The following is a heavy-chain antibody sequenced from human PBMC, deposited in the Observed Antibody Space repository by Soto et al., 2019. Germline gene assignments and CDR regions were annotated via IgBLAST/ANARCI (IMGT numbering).Heavy chain of an antibody. Sequence: QITLKESGPTLVKPTQTLTLTCTFSGFSLSTSGVGVGWIRQPPGKALAWLALIYWDDDKRYSPSLKSRLTLTKDTSKNQVVLIMTNMDPVDTATYYCARATASYYDSSGYAFDIWGQGTMVTVSS. CDR1: GFSLSTSGVG. J-gene: IGHJ3*02. V-gene: IGHV2-5*02. CDR2: IYWDDDK. CDR3: ARATASYYDSSGYAFDI. D-gene: IGHD3-22*01.